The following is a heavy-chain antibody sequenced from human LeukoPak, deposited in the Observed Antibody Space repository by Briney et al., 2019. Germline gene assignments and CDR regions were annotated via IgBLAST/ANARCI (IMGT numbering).Heavy chain of an antibody. D-gene: IGHD4-23*01. Sequence: GGSLRLSCAASGFTFSSYGMHWVRQAPGKGLEWVAFIRYDGSNKYYADSVKGRFTISRDNSKNTLYLQMNSLRAEDMAVYYCAKDGSDYGGNPAEYFQHWGQGTLVTVSS. CDR3: AKDGSDYGGNPAEYFQH. J-gene: IGHJ1*01. CDR1: GFTFSSYG. V-gene: IGHV3-30*02. CDR2: IRYDGSNK.